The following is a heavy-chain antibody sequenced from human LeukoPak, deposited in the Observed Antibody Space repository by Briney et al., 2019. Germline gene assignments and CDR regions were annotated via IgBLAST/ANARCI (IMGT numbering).Heavy chain of an antibody. J-gene: IGHJ3*02. V-gene: IGHV4-59*01. D-gene: IGHD2-15*01. CDR1: GGSISSYY. CDR3: ARDQGGYCSGGSCPEWAFDI. CDR2: IYYSGST. Sequence: SETLSLTCTGSGGSISSYYWSWIRQPPGKGLEWIGYIYYSGSTNYNPSLKSRVTISVDTSKNQFSLKLSSVTAADTAVYYCARDQGGYCSGGSCPEWAFDIWGQGTMVTVSS.